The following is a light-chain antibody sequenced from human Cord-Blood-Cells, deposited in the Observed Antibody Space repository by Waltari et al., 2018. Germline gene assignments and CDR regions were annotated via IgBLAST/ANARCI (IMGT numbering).Light chain of an antibody. CDR3: QQSYSTPYT. CDR1: QSISSY. CDR2: AAS. Sequence: DIQMTQSPSSLSASVGDRVTITCRASQSISSYLNWYQQKPGKAPKLLIYAASSLQSVVPSRVSGSRSGTDFTLTISSLQPEDFATYYFQQSYSTPYTFGQGTKLEIK. J-gene: IGKJ2*01. V-gene: IGKV1-39*01.